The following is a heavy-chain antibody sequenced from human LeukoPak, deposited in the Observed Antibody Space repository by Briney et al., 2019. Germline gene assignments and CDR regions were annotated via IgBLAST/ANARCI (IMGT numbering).Heavy chain of an antibody. V-gene: IGHV3-74*01. CDR2: INSDGSST. J-gene: IGHJ4*02. CDR3: AKDSHYESSGYSKFDY. CDR1: GFTFSSYW. Sequence: GGSLRLSCAASGFTFSSYWMHWVRQAPGKGLVWVSRINSDGSSTSYADSVKGRFTISRDNAKSSLYLQMNSLRSEDTALYYCAKDSHYESSGYSKFDYWGQGTLVTVSS. D-gene: IGHD3-22*01.